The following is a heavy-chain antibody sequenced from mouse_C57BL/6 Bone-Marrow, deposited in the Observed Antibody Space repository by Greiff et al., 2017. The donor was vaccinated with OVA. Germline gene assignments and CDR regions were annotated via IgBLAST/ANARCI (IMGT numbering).Heavy chain of an antibody. Sequence: EVQLQQSEPELVKPGASVKISCKASGYTFPDYSMNWVKKSHGKSLEWIGDINPNNGGTSYNQKFKGKATLTVDKSSSTAYMELRSLTSEDSAVYYCARMVVTTYFDVWGTGTTVTVSS. CDR1: GYTFPDYS. V-gene: IGHV1-26*01. CDR2: INPNNGGT. D-gene: IGHD2-2*01. J-gene: IGHJ1*03. CDR3: ARMVVTTYFDV.